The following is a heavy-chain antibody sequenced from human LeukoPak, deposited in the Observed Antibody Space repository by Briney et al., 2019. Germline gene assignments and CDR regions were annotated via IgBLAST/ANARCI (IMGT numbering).Heavy chain of an antibody. D-gene: IGHD6-19*01. CDR2: NYSGNTT. CDR1: GFTVSSNY. CDR3: ATYSSGRRGYYFDS. V-gene: IGHV3-66*01. Sequence: GGSLRLSCAASGFTVSSNYMSWVRQAPGKGLEWVAINYSGNTTYCADSVRGRFTISRDKSKNRLHLRMNSLRAEDTAVYYCATYSSGRRGYYFDSWGQGTLVTVSS. J-gene: IGHJ4*02.